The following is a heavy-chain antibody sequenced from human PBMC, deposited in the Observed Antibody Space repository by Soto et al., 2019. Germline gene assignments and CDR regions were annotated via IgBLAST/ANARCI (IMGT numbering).Heavy chain of an antibody. D-gene: IGHD3-22*01. V-gene: IGHV1-69*06. J-gene: IGHJ4*02. Sequence: QVQLVQSGAEVKKPGSSVKVSCKASGGTFSSYAIIWVRQAPGQGLEWMGGIIPIFGTANYAQKFQGRVTITADKSPSTAYMELSSLRSEDTAVYYWAKVSYDSSGAFDYWAQGTLVSVSS. CDR2: IIPIFGTA. CDR1: GGTFSSYA. CDR3: AKVSYDSSGAFDY.